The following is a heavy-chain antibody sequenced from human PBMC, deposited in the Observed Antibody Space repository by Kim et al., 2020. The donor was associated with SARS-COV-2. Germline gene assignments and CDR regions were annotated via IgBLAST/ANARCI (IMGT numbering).Heavy chain of an antibody. D-gene: IGHD4-17*01. CDR3: ARFDYGDYYGWFDP. V-gene: IGHV4-59*01. Sequence: TPSHKSRVTISGDTSKNPFSLKLSSVTAAYTGVYYCARFDYGDYYGWFDPWGQGTLVTVSS. J-gene: IGHJ5*02.